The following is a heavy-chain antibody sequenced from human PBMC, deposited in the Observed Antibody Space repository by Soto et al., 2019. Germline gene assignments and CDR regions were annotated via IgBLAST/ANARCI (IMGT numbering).Heavy chain of an antibody. Sequence: QVQLQESGPGLLKPSETLSLTCTVSGDSISSYSWSWIRQPPGKGLEWIGYIFDSGSTNYNPSLNSRVTISVDTSKNQFSLKVISVTAADTAVYYCARDAQLSWHRWFDPWGQGTLVTVSS. V-gene: IGHV4-59*01. J-gene: IGHJ5*02. D-gene: IGHD3-10*01. CDR1: GDSISSYS. CDR2: IFDSGST. CDR3: ARDAQLSWHRWFDP.